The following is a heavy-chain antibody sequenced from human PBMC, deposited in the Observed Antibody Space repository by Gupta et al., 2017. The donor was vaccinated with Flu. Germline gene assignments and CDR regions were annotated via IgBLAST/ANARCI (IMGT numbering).Heavy chain of an antibody. D-gene: IGHD6-19*01. V-gene: IGHV3-15*01. J-gene: IGHJ4*02. CDR3: TTDVYIAVAGTIGY. CDR2: IKSKTDGETT. Sequence: GSLRLHCAASGFTFSNAWMSWVRQAPGKGLEWVGRIKSKTDGETTDYAAPVKGRFTISRDDSKNTLYLQMNSLKTEHTAVYYCTTDVYIAVAGTIGYWGQGTLVTVSS. CDR1: GFTFSNAW.